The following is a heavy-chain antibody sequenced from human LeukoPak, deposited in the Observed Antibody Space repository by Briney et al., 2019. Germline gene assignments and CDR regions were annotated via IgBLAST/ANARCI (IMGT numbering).Heavy chain of an antibody. D-gene: IGHD2-2*01. V-gene: IGHV1-8*02. J-gene: IGHJ4*02. Sequence: ASVKVSCKASGYTFTSYGINWVRQATGQGLEWMGWMNPNSGNTGYAQKFQGRVTMTRNTSISTAYMELSSLRSEDTAVYYCARGRATSIAPTGPWGQGTLVTVSS. CDR3: ARGRATSIAPTGP. CDR2: MNPNSGNT. CDR1: GYTFTSYG.